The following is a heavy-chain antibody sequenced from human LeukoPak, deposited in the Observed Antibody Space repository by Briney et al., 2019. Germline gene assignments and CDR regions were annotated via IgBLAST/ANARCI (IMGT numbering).Heavy chain of an antibody. CDR3: AKDLAAAGIFDY. V-gene: IGHV3-33*06. D-gene: IGHD6-13*01. CDR2: MWYDGSNK. Sequence: GGSLRLSCAASGFTFSSYGMHWVRQAPGKGLEWVAVMWYDGSNKYYADSVKGRFTISRDNSKNTLYLQMNSLRAEDTAVYYCAKDLAAAGIFDYWGQGTLVTVSS. CDR1: GFTFSSYG. J-gene: IGHJ4*02.